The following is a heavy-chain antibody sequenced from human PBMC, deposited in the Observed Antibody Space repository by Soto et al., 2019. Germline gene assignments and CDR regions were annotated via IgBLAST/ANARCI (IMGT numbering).Heavy chain of an antibody. Sequence: EVQVSESGGGLVQPEGSLRLSCATSGFTFSNYPMNWVRQAPGKGLEWVSGISAGGDTTYYADSVEGRFTIFRDNSKNSVSLQMNSLRVEDTAVYYCARRVWGQGTLVTVAS. CDR2: ISAGGDTT. J-gene: IGHJ4*02. CDR1: GFTFSNYP. V-gene: IGHV3-23*01. CDR3: ARRV.